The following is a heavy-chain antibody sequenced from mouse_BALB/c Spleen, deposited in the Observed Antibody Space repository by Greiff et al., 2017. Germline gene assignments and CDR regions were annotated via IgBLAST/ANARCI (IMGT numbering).Heavy chain of an antibody. J-gene: IGHJ4*01. V-gene: IGHV1-80*01. CDR1: GYAFSSYW. CDR3: ARGGDYDVGDYYAMDY. Sequence: VQRVESGAELVRPGSSVKISCKASGYAFSSYWMNWVKQRPGQGLEWIGQIYPGDGDTNYNGKFKGKATLTADKSSSTAYMQLSSLTSEDSAVYFCARGGDYDVGDYYAMDYWGQGTSVTVSS. CDR2: IYPGDGDT. D-gene: IGHD2-4*01.